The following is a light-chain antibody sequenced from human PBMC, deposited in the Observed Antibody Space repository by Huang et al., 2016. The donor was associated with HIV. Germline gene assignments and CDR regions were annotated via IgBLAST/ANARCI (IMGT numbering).Light chain of an antibody. CDR2: AAS. J-gene: IGKJ2*01. V-gene: IGKV1-39*01. Sequence: DIQMTQSPSSLSASFGDRVTISCRSSQSFSSSLNWYQQRPGKAPKLLIYAASSLQSGVPSRFSGSGSGTDVSLTINSLQPEDFATYYCQQSDSTPYTFGQGTKLEIK. CDR1: QSFSSS. CDR3: QQSDSTPYT.